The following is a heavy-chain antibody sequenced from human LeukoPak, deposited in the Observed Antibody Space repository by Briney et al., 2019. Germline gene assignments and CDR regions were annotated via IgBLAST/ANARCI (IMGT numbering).Heavy chain of an antibody. D-gene: IGHD3-3*01. V-gene: IGHV4-30-2*01. J-gene: IGHJ4*02. CDR3: ASATIFGVGHFDY. Sequence: SSQTLSLTCTVSGGSISSGGYYWSWIRQPPGKGLEGIGYIYHRGSTYYNPSLKSRVTISVDRSKNQFSLKLSSVTAADTAVYYCASATIFGVGHFDYWGQGTLVTVSS. CDR2: IYHRGST. CDR1: GGSISSGGYY.